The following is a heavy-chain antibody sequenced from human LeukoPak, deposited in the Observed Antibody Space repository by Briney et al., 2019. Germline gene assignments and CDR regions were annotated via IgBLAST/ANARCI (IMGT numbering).Heavy chain of an antibody. J-gene: IGHJ4*02. Sequence: ASVKVSCKASGYTFTGYYMHWVRQAPGHGLEWMGWINPNSGGTNYAQKFQGRVTMTRDTSISTAYMELSRLRADDTAVYYCARDLGTYYYDFDYWGQGTLVTVSS. D-gene: IGHD3-10*01. V-gene: IGHV1-2*02. CDR1: GYTFTGYY. CDR2: INPNSGGT. CDR3: ARDLGTYYYDFDY.